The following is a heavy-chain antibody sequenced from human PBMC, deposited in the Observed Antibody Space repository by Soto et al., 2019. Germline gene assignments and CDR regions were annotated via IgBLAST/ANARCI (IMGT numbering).Heavy chain of an antibody. D-gene: IGHD5-12*01. CDR2: ISANSRTI. V-gene: IGHV3-48*01. CDR3: AKEIAVAVATPPEY. Sequence: EVQLVESGGGLVQPGGSLRLSCVASGFTFSSYSMNWVRQAPGKGLEWVSYISANSRTIHYADSVRGRFTVSRDNSKNTVYLQMTNLRAEDTAVYYCAKEIAVAVATPPEYWGQGTLVTVSS. CDR1: GFTFSSYS. J-gene: IGHJ4*02.